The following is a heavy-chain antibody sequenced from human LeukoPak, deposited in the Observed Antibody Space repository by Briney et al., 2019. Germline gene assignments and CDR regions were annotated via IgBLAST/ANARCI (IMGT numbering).Heavy chain of an antibody. CDR1: GFTFSSYW. D-gene: IGHD3-16*02. CDR3: ARSPGQDYVWGSYRPYYFDY. Sequence: PGGSLRLSCAASGFTFSSYWMNWVRQAPGKGLEWVANIKQDGSDKCYVDSVKGRFIISRDNAKNSLYLQMNSLRAEDTAVYYCARSPGQDYVWGSYRPYYFDYWGQGTLVTVSS. CDR2: IKQDGSDK. J-gene: IGHJ4*02. V-gene: IGHV3-7*03.